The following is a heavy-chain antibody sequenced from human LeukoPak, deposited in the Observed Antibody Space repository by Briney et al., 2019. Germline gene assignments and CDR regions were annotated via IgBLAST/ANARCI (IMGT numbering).Heavy chain of an antibody. CDR2: IKQDGSEK. D-gene: IGHD3-10*01. CDR1: GFIFSSYW. J-gene: IGHJ4*02. Sequence: GGFLRLSCAASGFIFSSYWMSWVRQAPGKGLEWVANIKQDGSEKYYVDSVKGRFTISRDNAKNSLYLQMNSLRAEDTAVYYCARDEGYYGFGSYIEKWGQGTLVTVSS. CDR3: ARDEGYYGFGSYIEK. V-gene: IGHV3-7*01.